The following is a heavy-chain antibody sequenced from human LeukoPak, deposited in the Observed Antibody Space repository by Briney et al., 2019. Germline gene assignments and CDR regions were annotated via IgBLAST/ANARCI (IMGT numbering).Heavy chain of an antibody. CDR3: AELGLTMIGGV. V-gene: IGHV3-21*01. CDR1: GFTFSSYS. J-gene: IGHJ6*04. CDR2: ISSSSSYI. D-gene: IGHD3-10*02. Sequence: GGSLRLSCAASGFTFSSYSMNWVRQAPGKGLEWVSSISSSSSYIYYADSVKGRFTISRDNAKNSLYLQMNSLRAEDTAVYYCAELGLTMIGGVWGKGTTVTISS.